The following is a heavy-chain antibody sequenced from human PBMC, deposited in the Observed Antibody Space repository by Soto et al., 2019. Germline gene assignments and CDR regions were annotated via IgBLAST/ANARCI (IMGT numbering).Heavy chain of an antibody. CDR2: IYNSGIT. V-gene: IGHV4-30-4*01. CDR3: ARGVTVFGLVSRFWFDP. D-gene: IGHD3-3*01. Sequence: QVLLQESGPGLVKSSQTLSLTCTVSGGSISSGDYSWSWVRQSPGKGLEWIGHIYNSGITYYNPSLKSRVVISIHTSRNQFSLRLNSPTAAARAVYFCARGVTVFGLVSRFWFDPWGQGTVVTVSS. CDR1: GGSISSGDYS. J-gene: IGHJ5*02.